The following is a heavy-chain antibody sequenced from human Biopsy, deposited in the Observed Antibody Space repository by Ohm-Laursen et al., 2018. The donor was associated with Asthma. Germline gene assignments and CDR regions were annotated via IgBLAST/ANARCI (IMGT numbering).Heavy chain of an antibody. CDR2: GGSYYDGGLK. CDR3: ARDVMEWYLPAFDF. Sequence: GESLRISCKASGFSFSAHGMHWVRQAPGKGLEWVAVGGSYYDGGLKYYADSVNGRFTVSRDDSKNTLYLQMNSLRPDDTAVYYCARDVMEWYLPAFDFWGQGTLVTVSS. D-gene: IGHD3-3*01. J-gene: IGHJ4*02. V-gene: IGHV3-30*03. CDR1: GFSFSAHG.